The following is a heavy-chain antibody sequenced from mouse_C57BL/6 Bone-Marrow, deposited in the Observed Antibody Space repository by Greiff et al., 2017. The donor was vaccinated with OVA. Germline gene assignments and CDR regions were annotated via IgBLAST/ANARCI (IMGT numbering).Heavy chain of an antibody. CDR3: AKIYYYGSFAY. Sequence: VQLQQPGPELVKPGASVKLSCKASGYTFTSYWMHWVKQRPGQGLEWIGNINPRNGGTNYNVKFKSKATLTVDKSSSTAYMHLSSLTSEDSAVYLCAKIYYYGSFAYCGQGTLVTVSA. V-gene: IGHV1-53*01. D-gene: IGHD1-1*01. J-gene: IGHJ3*01. CDR2: INPRNGGT. CDR1: GYTFTSYW.